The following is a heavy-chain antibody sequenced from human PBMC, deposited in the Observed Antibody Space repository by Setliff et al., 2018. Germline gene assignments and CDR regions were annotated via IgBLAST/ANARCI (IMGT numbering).Heavy chain of an antibody. CDR1: GTSISTGPYY. CDR2: IFSRGSM. CDR3: ARGDSSGNNYPALDY. V-gene: IGHV4-61*09. Sequence: TLSLTCTVSGTSISTGPYYWTWIRQSAERGLEWIGQIFSRGSMNYRPSLSSRVTISADSSKNQFSLQLVSVTASDTAVYYCARGDSSGNNYPALDYWGQGILVTVSS. J-gene: IGHJ4*02. D-gene: IGHD1-26*01.